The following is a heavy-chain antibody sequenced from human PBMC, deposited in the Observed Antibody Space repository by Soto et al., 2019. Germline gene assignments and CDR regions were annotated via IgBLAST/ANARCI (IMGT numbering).Heavy chain of an antibody. D-gene: IGHD3-16*02. CDR3: ARGGIMITFGGVIEIKDFLDY. Sequence: GASVKVSCKASGYTFTSYYMHWVRQAPGQGLEWMGIINPSGGSTSYAQKFQGRVTMTRDTSTSTVYMELSSLRSEDTAVYYCARGGIMITFGGVIEIKDFLDYWGQGTLVTVSS. V-gene: IGHV1-46*01. J-gene: IGHJ4*02. CDR2: INPSGGST. CDR1: GYTFTSYY.